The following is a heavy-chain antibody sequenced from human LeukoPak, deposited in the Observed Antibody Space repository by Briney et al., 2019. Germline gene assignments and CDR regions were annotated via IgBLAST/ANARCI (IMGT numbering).Heavy chain of an antibody. V-gene: IGHV3-21*01. Sequence: GGSLRLSCAASGFTFNSYTMNWVRQAPGKGLEWVSSISSTSSYIYYADSVKGRFTISRDNAKNSLYLQMNSLRAEDTAVYYCARGPPYCSSTSCYLDAAFDIWGQGTMVTVSS. D-gene: IGHD2-2*01. J-gene: IGHJ3*02. CDR2: ISSTSSYI. CDR1: GFTFNSYT. CDR3: ARGPPYCSSTSCYLDAAFDI.